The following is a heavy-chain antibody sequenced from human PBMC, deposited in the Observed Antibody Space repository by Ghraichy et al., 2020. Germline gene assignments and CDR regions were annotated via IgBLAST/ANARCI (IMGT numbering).Heavy chain of an antibody. J-gene: IGHJ4*02. D-gene: IGHD6-19*01. CDR2: IYYTGST. CDR1: GDSVSSGSYY. V-gene: IGHV4-61*01. Sequence: SQTLSLTCIVSGDSVSSGSYYWTWIRQPPGKRLEWIGNIYYTGSTNYNPSLKSRVTISVDTSKNQFSLKVTSVTAADTAVYYCARGRVGGTGRWGQGTLVTVSS. CDR3: ARGRVGGTGR.